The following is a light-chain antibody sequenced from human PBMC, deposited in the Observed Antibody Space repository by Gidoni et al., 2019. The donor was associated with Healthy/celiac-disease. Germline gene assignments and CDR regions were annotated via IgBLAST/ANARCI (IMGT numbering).Light chain of an antibody. J-gene: IGKJ4*01. Sequence: EIVFTQSPGTLSLSPGERATISCRASQSVSSSYLAWYQQKPGQAPQLLIYGASSRATGVPDRFSGSGSGTDFTLTISRLEPEDFAVYYCQQYCSSPLTFGGGTKVEIK. CDR2: GAS. V-gene: IGKV3-20*01. CDR3: QQYCSSPLT. CDR1: QSVSSSY.